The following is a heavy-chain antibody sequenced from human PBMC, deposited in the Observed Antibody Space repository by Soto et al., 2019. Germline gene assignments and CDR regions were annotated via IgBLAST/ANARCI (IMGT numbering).Heavy chain of an antibody. Sequence: GGSLRLSCAASGFTFDDYAMHWVRQAPGKGLEWVSLISGDGGSTYYADSVKGRFTISRDNSKNSLYLQMNSLRTEDTAWYYCAKGTRQSGYYYYYGMDVWGQGTTVTVSS. CDR1: GFTFDDYA. J-gene: IGHJ6*02. D-gene: IGHD3-3*01. V-gene: IGHV3-43*02. CDR3: AKGTRQSGYYYYYGMDV. CDR2: ISGDGGST.